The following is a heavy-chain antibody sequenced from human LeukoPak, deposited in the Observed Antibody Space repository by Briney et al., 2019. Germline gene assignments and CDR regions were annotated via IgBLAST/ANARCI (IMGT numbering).Heavy chain of an antibody. J-gene: IGHJ4*02. CDR1: GGSISSSFYF. Sequence: SETLSLTCTVSGGSISSSFYFWAWIRQPPGKGLEWIGSIYYSGSTYYNPSLKSRATMSVDTSNNQFSLKLSSVTAADTAVYYCASQWLRLGSDYWGQGTLVTVSS. CDR2: IYYSGST. V-gene: IGHV4-39*01. D-gene: IGHD5-12*01. CDR3: ASQWLRLGSDY.